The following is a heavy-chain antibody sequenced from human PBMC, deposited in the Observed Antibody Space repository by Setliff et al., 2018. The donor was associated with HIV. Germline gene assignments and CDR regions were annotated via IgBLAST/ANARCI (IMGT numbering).Heavy chain of an antibody. CDR3: ARGGTTSWNF. Sequence: LRLSCATSGFNFTTYWMSWVRQAPGKGLEWVANIKQDGGEKYYVDSVRGRFTISRDNANNSLYLQMNSLRLEDTAVYYCARGGTTSWNFWGQGTPVTVS. J-gene: IGHJ4*02. CDR1: GFNFTTYW. D-gene: IGHD4-17*01. V-gene: IGHV3-7*01. CDR2: IKQDGGEK.